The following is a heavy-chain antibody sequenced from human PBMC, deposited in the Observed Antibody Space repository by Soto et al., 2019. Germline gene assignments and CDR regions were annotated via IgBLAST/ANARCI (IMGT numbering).Heavy chain of an antibody. D-gene: IGHD1-7*01. Sequence: ASVKVSCKASGYTFTSYAMHWVRQAPGQRLEWMGWINAGNGNTKYSQKFQGRVTITRDTSASTAYMELSSLRSEDTAVYYCARERVGITGTTAYYYGMDVWGQGTTVTV. CDR2: INAGNGNT. CDR3: ARERVGITGTTAYYYGMDV. V-gene: IGHV1-3*01. J-gene: IGHJ6*02. CDR1: GYTFTSYA.